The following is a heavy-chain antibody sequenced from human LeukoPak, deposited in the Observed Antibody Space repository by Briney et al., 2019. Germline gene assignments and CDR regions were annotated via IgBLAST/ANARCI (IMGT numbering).Heavy chain of an antibody. V-gene: IGHV4-34*01. CDR3: ARGMAGNYDHNWFDS. CDR1: AASFSGYY. D-gene: IGHD1-7*01. Sequence: SETLSLTCAVYAASFSGYYWSWLRQPPGKGREWLGEINHSGSTNYNPSLKSRVTISVDTSKNQFSLKLSSVTAADTAVYFCARGMAGNYDHNWFDSWGQGTLVTVSS. J-gene: IGHJ5*01. CDR2: INHSGST.